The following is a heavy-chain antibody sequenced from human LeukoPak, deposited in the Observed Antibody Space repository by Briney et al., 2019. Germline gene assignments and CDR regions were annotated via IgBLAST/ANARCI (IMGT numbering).Heavy chain of an antibody. CDR2: INHSGST. D-gene: IGHD3-22*01. J-gene: IGHJ6*02. CDR3: TSRRITMIVVYYGMDV. V-gene: IGHV4-34*01. Sequence: PSETLSLTCAVYGGSFSGYYWSWIRQPPGKGLEWIGEINHSGSTNYNPSLKSRVTISVDTSKNQFSLKLSSVTAADTAVYYCTSRRITMIVVYYGMDVWGQGTTVTVSS. CDR1: GGSFSGYY.